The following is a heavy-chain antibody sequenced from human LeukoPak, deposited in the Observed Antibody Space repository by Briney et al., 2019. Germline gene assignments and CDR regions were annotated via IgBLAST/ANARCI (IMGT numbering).Heavy chain of an antibody. V-gene: IGHV3-11*01. CDR1: GFTVSNYC. Sequence: PGGSLRLSCAASGFTVSNYCMTWIRHAPGKGLEWVSYITTSGSTTSYADSVKGRFTISRDNAKNSLYLQMNSLRVEDTAVYYCARDSDYGDNNWLDPWGQGTLVTVSS. J-gene: IGHJ5*02. CDR3: ARDSDYGDNNWLDP. D-gene: IGHD4-17*01. CDR2: ITTSGSTT.